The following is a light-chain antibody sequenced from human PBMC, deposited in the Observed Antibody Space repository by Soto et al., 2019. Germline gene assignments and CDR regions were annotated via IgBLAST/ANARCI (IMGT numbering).Light chain of an antibody. CDR2: EVS. J-gene: IGLJ2*01. CDR1: NSDVGTYNY. CDR3: SSYTTSSTLV. V-gene: IGLV2-14*01. Sequence: QSVLTQPASVSGSPGQSITISCTGTNSDVGTYNYVSWYQQHPGKAPKFVVYEVSDRPSGVSDRFSGSKSGNTASLTISGLKAEAEADYSCSSYTTSSTLVFGGGTKLTVL.